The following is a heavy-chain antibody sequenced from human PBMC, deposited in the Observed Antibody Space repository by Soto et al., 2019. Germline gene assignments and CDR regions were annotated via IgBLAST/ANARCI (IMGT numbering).Heavy chain of an antibody. CDR3: ARDSRQQQGEVYYYYYGMDV. D-gene: IGHD6-13*01. J-gene: IGHJ6*02. V-gene: IGHV3-33*01. CDR2: IWYDGSNK. Sequence: GGSLRLSCAASGFTFSSYGMHWVRQAPGKGLEWVAVIWYDGSNKYYADSVKGRFTISRDNSKNTLYLQMNSLRAEDTAVYYCARDSRQQQGEVYYYYYGMDVWGQGTTVTVSS. CDR1: GFTFSSYG.